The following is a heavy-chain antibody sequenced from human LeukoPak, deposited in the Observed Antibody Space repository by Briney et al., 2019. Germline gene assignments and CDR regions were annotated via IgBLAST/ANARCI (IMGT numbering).Heavy chain of an antibody. CDR3: TTILFDYGDYFDY. V-gene: IGHV3-15*01. CDR2: IKSKAHGGTT. CDR1: RITFKNAL. D-gene: IGHD4-17*01. Sequence: GALRLSCSASRITFKNALISLVRPAPRKGLEWGGRIKSKAHGGTTDYAAPVKDRFTISRDDSKNTLYLQMNSLKTEDTAVYYCTTILFDYGDYFDYWGQGTLVTVSS. J-gene: IGHJ4*02.